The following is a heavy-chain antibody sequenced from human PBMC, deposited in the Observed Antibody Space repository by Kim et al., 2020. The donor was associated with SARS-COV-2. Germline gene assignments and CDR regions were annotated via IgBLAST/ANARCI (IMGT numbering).Heavy chain of an antibody. D-gene: IGHD6-19*01. CDR3: AREPQWLVPYYYYGMDV. Sequence: LVGDSTINSGGRRNSHADSVKGRFTISRDNAKNTLYLQMNSLRAEDTAVYYCAREPQWLVPYYYYGMDVWGQGTTVTVSS. V-gene: IGHV3-74*01. J-gene: IGHJ6*02. CDR2: INSGGRRN.